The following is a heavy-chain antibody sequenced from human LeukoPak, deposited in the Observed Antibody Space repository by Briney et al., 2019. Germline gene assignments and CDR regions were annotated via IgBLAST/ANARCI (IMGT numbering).Heavy chain of an antibody. CDR1: GGTFSSYA. Sequence: GASVKVSFKASGGTFSSYAISWVRQAPGQGVEWMGGIIPIFGTANYAQKFQGRVTITADESTSTAYMELSSLRSEDTAVYYCARDKGGPNRGTFDYWGQGTLVTVSS. D-gene: IGHD3-10*01. J-gene: IGHJ4*02. V-gene: IGHV1-69*13. CDR3: ARDKGGPNRGTFDY. CDR2: IIPIFGTA.